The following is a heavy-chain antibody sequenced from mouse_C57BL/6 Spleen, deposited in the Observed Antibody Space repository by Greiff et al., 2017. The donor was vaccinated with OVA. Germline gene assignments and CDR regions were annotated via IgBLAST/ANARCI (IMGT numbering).Heavy chain of an antibody. CDR3: TTEDLLHYFDY. CDR1: GFNIKDDY. V-gene: IGHV14-4*01. J-gene: IGHJ2*01. CDR2: IDPENGDT. Sequence: EVKLQESGAELVRPGASVKLSCTASGFNIKDDYMHWVKQRPEQGLEWIGWIDPENGDTESDSTFQGKATITADTSSNTAYLQRSSLTSEDAAVYSCTTEDLLHYFDYWGQGTTLTVSS. D-gene: IGHD1-1*01.